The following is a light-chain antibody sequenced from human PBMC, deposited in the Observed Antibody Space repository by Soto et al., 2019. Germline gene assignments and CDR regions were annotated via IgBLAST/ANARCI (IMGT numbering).Light chain of an antibody. CDR3: QQYFSFPWT. J-gene: IGKJ1*01. CDR1: PSVLYSSNNKNY. Sequence: DIVMTQSPDSLAVSLGERATINCKSSPSVLYSSNNKNYLAWYQQRPVQPPKLLIYWASTRESGVPDRFSGSGSGTDFTLTISSLQAEDVAIYYCQQYFSFPWTFGQGTKVEIK. V-gene: IGKV4-1*01. CDR2: WAS.